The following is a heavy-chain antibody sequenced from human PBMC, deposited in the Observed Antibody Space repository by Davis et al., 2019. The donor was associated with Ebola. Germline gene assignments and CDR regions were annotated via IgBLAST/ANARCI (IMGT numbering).Heavy chain of an antibody. CDR3: ARDGRWFGELERYYYDAMDV. CDR1: GYTFTSYY. J-gene: IGHJ6*04. CDR2: INPSGGST. D-gene: IGHD3-10*01. Sequence: AASVKVSCKASGYTFTSYYMHWVRQAPGQGLEWMGIINPSGGSTSYAQKFQGRVTMTRDTSTSTAYMELRSLRSADTAVYYCARDGRWFGELERYYYDAMDVWGKGTTVTVSS. V-gene: IGHV1-46*01.